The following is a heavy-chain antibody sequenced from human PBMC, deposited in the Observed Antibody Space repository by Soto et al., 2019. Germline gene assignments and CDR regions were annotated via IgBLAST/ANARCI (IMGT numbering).Heavy chain of an antibody. J-gene: IGHJ6*03. V-gene: IGHV1-8*01. D-gene: IGHD2-15*01. CDR1: GYTFTSYD. CDR3: ARNIVVVVAATELYYYYYMDV. CDR2: MNPNSGNT. Sequence: ASVKVSCKASGYTFTSYDINWVRQATGQGLEWMGWMNPNSGNTGYAQKFQGRVTMTRNTSISTAYMELSSLRSEDTAVYYCARNIVVVVAATELYYYYYMDVWGKGTTVTVSS.